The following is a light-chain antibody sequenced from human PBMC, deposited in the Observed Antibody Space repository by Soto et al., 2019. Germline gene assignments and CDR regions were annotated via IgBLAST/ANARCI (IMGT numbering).Light chain of an antibody. CDR1: SGHSSYI. CDR2: LEGSGSY. Sequence: QPVLTQSSSASASLGSSVKLTCTLSSGHSSYIIAWHQQQPGKAPRYLMKLEGSGSYNKGSGVPDRFSGSKSGNTASLTISGLQAEDEGDYYCSSYTSSSTHVFGSGTKLTVL. CDR3: SSYTSSSTHV. V-gene: IGLV4-60*03. J-gene: IGLJ1*01.